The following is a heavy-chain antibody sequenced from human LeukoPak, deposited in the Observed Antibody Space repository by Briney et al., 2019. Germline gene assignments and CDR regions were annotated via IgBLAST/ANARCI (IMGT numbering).Heavy chain of an antibody. J-gene: IGHJ4*02. Sequence: GASVKVSCKASGGTFSSYAISWVRLAPGQGLEWMGGVIPIFGTANYAQKFQGRVTITTDESTSTAYMELSSLRSEDTAVYYCVGGDYYDSSGYPYDYWGQGTLVTVSS. CDR3: VGGDYYDSSGYPYDY. D-gene: IGHD3-22*01. CDR2: VIPIFGTA. V-gene: IGHV1-69*05. CDR1: GGTFSSYA.